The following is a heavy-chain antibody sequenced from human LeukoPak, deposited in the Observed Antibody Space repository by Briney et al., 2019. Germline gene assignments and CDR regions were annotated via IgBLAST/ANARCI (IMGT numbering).Heavy chain of an antibody. J-gene: IGHJ4*02. CDR3: ARARSSSWPFDY. CDR2: ISSSSSYI. Sequence: PGGSLRLSCAASGFTFRSYSMNWVRQAPGKGLEWVSSISSSSSYIYYADSVKGRFTISRDNAKNSLYLQMNSLRAEDTAVYYCARARSSSWPFDYWGQGTLVTVSS. V-gene: IGHV3-21*01. D-gene: IGHD6-13*01. CDR1: GFTFRSYS.